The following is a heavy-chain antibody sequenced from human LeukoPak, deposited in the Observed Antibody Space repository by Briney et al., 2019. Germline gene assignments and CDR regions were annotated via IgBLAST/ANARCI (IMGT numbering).Heavy chain of an antibody. Sequence: SETLSLTCTVSGGSISSSSYYWGWIRQPPGKGLEWIGSIYYSGSTYYNPSLKSRVTISVDTSKNQFSLKLSSVTAADTAVYYCARARFRGRVTALDYWGQGTLVTVSS. V-gene: IGHV4-39*07. CDR3: ARARFRGRVTALDY. CDR1: GGSISSSSYY. D-gene: IGHD3-16*01. CDR2: IYYSGST. J-gene: IGHJ4*02.